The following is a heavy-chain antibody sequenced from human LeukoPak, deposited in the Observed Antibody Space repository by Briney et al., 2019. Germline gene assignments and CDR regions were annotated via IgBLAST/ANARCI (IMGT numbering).Heavy chain of an antibody. D-gene: IGHD3-10*01. CDR3: ARDYDYGSGSYILDY. V-gene: IGHV1-3*01. CDR1: GYTFTSYA. Sequence: ASVKVSCKASGYTFTSYAMHWVRQAPGQRLEWMGWINAGNGNTEYSQKFQGRVTITRDTSASTAYMELSSLRSEDTAVYYCARDYDYGSGSYILDYWGQGTLDTVSS. CDR2: INAGNGNT. J-gene: IGHJ4*02.